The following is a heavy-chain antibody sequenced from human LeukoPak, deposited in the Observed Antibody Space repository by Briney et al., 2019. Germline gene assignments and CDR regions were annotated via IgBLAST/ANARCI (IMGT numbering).Heavy chain of an antibody. CDR1: GFTFSSYS. Sequence: GGSLRLSCAASGFTFSSYSMNWVRQAPGKGLEWVSSISSSSSYIYYADSVTGRFTISRDNAKNSLYLQMNSLRAEDTAVYYCARRATTERGHSYGLDYWGQGTLVTVSS. J-gene: IGHJ4*02. CDR2: ISSSSSYI. CDR3: ARRATTERGHSYGLDY. V-gene: IGHV3-21*01. D-gene: IGHD5-18*01.